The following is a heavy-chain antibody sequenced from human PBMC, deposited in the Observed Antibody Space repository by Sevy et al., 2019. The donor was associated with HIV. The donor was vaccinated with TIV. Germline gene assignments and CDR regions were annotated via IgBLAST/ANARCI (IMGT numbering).Heavy chain of an antibody. D-gene: IGHD6-13*01. CDR2: ISAYNGNT. V-gene: IGHV1-18*01. CDR1: GYTFTSYG. Sequence: ASVKVSCKASGYTFTSYGISWVRQAPGQGLEWMGWISAYNGNTNYAQKLQGRVTMTTDTSTSTAYMELRSLRSDDTAVYYCARFGSSAGIYYYYYMDVWGKGTTVTVSS. J-gene: IGHJ6*03. CDR3: ARFGSSAGIYYYYYMDV.